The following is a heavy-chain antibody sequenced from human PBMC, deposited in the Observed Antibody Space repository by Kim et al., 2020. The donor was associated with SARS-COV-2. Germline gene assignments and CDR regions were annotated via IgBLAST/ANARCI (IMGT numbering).Heavy chain of an antibody. J-gene: IGHJ6*02. CDR2: IIPIFGTA. V-gene: IGHV1-69*13. D-gene: IGHD2-21*02. Sequence: SVKVSCKASGGTFSSYAISWVRQAPGQGLEWMGGIIPIFGTANYAQKFQGRVTITADESTSTAYMELSSLRSEDTAVYYCARDQGTQIVVVTAHYYYGMDVWGQGTMVTVSS. CDR1: GGTFSSYA. CDR3: ARDQGTQIVVVTAHYYYGMDV.